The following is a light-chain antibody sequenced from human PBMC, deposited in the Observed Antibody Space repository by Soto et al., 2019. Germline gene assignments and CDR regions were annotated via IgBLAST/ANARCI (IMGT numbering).Light chain of an antibody. V-gene: IGKV3D-15*01. CDR3: QQYYNCPLT. CDR2: GSS. J-gene: IGKJ5*01. Sequence: LVLTQYQPTLSVSPMKRAILSFLASKSVSINLSLHQQRPGQAPRLLIYGSSTRATCVPARFSGGGSGTEFTLAITCLHSGCFAVYWCQQYYNCPLTFGPGTRLEIK. CDR1: KSVSIN.